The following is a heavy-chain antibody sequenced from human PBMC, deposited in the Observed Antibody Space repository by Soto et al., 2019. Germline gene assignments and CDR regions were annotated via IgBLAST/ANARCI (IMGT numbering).Heavy chain of an antibody. CDR1: GYAFTDFY. D-gene: IGHD3-22*01. J-gene: IGHJ4*02. V-gene: IGHV1-46*01. CDR2: ISPDGGSS. Sequence: QVQLVQSGAEVKKPGASVKVSCKASGYAFTDFYMHWVRQAPGQGLEWMGVISPDGGSSIYSQKFQARITMTRDTSTATVHMELSSLRSEDTAVYYCARPFRGRVVITTSSARIDYWGQGTLVTVSP. CDR3: ARPFRGRVVITTSSARIDY.